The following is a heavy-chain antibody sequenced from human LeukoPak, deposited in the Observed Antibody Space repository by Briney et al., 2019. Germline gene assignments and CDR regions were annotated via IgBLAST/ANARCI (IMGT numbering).Heavy chain of an antibody. J-gene: IGHJ6*02. D-gene: IGHD3-3*01. CDR1: GFTFSSFG. V-gene: IGHV3-30*02. CDR3: AKDRLRFLIPHD. Sequence: HPGGTLRLSCVASGFTFSSFGMHWVRQAPGKGLEWVAFIRYDGSIKNYADSVKGRFTISRDNSKNTLYLQMNSLRVEDTALYYCAKDRLRFLIPHDWGQGTTVTVSS. CDR2: IRYDGSIK.